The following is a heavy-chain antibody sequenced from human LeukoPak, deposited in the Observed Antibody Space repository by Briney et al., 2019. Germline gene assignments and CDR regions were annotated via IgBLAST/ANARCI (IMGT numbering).Heavy chain of an antibody. CDR1: GFTFSTYA. CDR2: ISGSGGST. CDR3: ARTLGGAAMVSLFDY. Sequence: GGSLRLSCAASGFTFSTYAMSWVRKAPGKGLEWVSPISGSGGSTYYADSVKGRFTISRDNSKNTLYLQMNSLRAEDTAVYYCARTLGGAAMVSLFDYWGQGTLVTVSS. J-gene: IGHJ4*02. V-gene: IGHV3-23*01. D-gene: IGHD5-18*01.